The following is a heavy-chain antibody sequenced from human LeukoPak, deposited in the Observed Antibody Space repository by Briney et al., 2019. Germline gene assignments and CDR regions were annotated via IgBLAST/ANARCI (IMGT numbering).Heavy chain of an antibody. D-gene: IGHD1-1*01. CDR3: ARGGNWNRLYYYYMDV. CDR2: IIPIFGTA. Sequence: ASVKVSCKASGYTFSSYAISWVRQAPGQGLEWMGGIIPIFGTANYAQKFQGRVTITADKSTSTAYMELSSLRSEDTAVYYCARGGNWNRLYYYYMDVWGKGTTVTVSS. V-gene: IGHV1-69*06. J-gene: IGHJ6*03. CDR1: GYTFSSYA.